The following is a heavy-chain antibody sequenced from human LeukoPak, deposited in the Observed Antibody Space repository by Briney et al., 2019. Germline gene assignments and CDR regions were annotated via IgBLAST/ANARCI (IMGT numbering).Heavy chain of an antibody. J-gene: IGHJ5*02. Sequence: SQTLSLTCTVSGGSISSGGYYWGWIRQPPGKGLEWIGSIYYSGSTYYNPSLKSRVTISVDTSKNQFSLKLSSVTAADTAVYYCAKYGYYYDSSGYPTGNWFDPWGQGTLVTVSS. CDR1: GGSISSGGYY. CDR2: IYYSGST. CDR3: AKYGYYYDSSGYPTGNWFDP. V-gene: IGHV4-39*01. D-gene: IGHD3-22*01.